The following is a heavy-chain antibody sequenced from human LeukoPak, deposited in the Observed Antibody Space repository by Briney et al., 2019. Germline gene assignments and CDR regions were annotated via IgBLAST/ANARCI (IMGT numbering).Heavy chain of an antibody. CDR3: ARVITIFGVVDMDV. D-gene: IGHD3-3*01. Sequence: GGSLRLSRAASGFTFSRYWMSWVRQAPGKGLEWVANIRQDGSEKHYLDSVKGRITISRDNAKNSLYLQMNSLRAEDTAVYYCARVITIFGVVDMDVWGKGTTVTVSS. CDR1: GFTFSRYW. CDR2: IRQDGSEK. J-gene: IGHJ6*03. V-gene: IGHV3-7*01.